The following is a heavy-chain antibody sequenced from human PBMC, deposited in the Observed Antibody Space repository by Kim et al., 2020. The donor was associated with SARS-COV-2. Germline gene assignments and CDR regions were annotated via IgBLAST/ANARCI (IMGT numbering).Heavy chain of an antibody. Sequence: GGSLRLSCVASGFTLSSYAMHWVRQAPGKGLEWLAIISYDGNNQYYADSVRGRFTISRDISKNTLFLQMNSLRGDDTSTYYWARIKAAASTGDAFGVWGPGTMVSVSA. CDR1: GFTLSSYA. D-gene: IGHD6-25*01. J-gene: IGHJ3*01. CDR3: ARIKAAASTGDAFGV. CDR2: ISYDGNNQ. V-gene: IGHV3-30*04.